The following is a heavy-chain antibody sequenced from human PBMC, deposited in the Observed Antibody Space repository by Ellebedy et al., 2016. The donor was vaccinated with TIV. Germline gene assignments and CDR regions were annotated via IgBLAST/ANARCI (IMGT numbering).Heavy chain of an antibody. J-gene: IGHJ6*02. CDR1: GFTFSSYA. V-gene: IGHV3-30-3*01. Sequence: GESLKISCAASGFTFSSYAMHWVRQAPGKGLEWVAVISYDGSNKYYADSVKGRFTISRDNSKNTLYLQMNSLRAEDTAVYYCARDPGAYGMDVWGQGTTVTVSS. CDR3: ARDPGAYGMDV. CDR2: ISYDGSNK. D-gene: IGHD3-10*01.